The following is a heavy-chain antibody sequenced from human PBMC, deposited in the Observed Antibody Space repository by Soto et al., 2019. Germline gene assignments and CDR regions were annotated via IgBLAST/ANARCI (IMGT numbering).Heavy chain of an antibody. D-gene: IGHD3-3*01. V-gene: IGHV4-4*02. CDR2: ISHSGTT. J-gene: IGHJ4*02. Sequence: LAETLSLTCAVSGDSINSRHLWNWVRQPPGKGLEWIGQISHSGTTNYNPSLTSRVTISVDKSNNRFSLKLTSVTAADTAVYYCAARLFCIGHSTDSRIYYRGQQTTLTISS. CDR3: AARLFCIGHSTDSRIYY. CDR1: GDSINSRHL.